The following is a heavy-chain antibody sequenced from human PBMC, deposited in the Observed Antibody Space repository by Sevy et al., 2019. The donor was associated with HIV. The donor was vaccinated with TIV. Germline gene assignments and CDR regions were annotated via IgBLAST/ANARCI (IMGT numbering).Heavy chain of an antibody. CDR3: ARDLGYSYGYAGGFDY. CDR2: ISSSGSTI. CDR1: GFTFSDYY. Sequence: GGSLRLSCAASGFTFSDYYMSWIRQAPGKGLEWVSYISSSGSTIYYAVSVKGRFTISRDNAKNSLYLQMNSLRAEDTAVYYCARDLGYSYGYAGGFDYWGQGTLVTVSS. D-gene: IGHD5-18*01. V-gene: IGHV3-11*01. J-gene: IGHJ4*02.